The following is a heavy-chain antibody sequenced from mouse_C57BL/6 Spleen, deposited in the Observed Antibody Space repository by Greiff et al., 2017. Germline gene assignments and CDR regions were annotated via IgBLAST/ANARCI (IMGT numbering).Heavy chain of an antibody. Sequence: EVQLVESGPGLVKPSQSLSLTCSVTGYSITSGYYWNWIRQFPGNKLEWMGYISYDGSNNYNPSLKNRISITRDTSKNQFFLKLNSVTTEDTATYYCARDWDEGYFDYWGQGTTLTVSS. D-gene: IGHD4-1*01. V-gene: IGHV3-6*01. CDR2: ISYDGSN. J-gene: IGHJ2*01. CDR3: ARDWDEGYFDY. CDR1: GYSITSGYY.